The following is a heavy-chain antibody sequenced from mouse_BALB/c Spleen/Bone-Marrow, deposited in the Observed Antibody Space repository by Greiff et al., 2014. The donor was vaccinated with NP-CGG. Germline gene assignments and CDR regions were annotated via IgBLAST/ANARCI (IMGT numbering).Heavy chain of an antibody. D-gene: IGHD2-3*01. V-gene: IGHV2-9*02. CDR3: ARVYLWYFDV. Sequence: VQLQQSGPGLVAPSQSLSITCTVSGFSLTSYGVHWVRQPPGKGLEWLGVIWAGGSTNYNSALMFRLSISKDNSKSQVFLKMNSPQTDDTAMYYCARVYLWYFDVWGAGTTVTVSS. J-gene: IGHJ1*01. CDR1: GFSLTSYG. CDR2: IWAGGST.